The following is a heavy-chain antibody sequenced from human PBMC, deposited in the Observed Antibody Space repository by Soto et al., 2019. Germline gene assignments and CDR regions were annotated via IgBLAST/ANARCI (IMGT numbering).Heavy chain of an antibody. CDR3: VKGTTVTLNYYYYYGMDV. D-gene: IGHD4-17*01. J-gene: IGHJ6*02. CDR2: ISSNGGST. CDR1: GFTFSSYA. V-gene: IGHV3-64D*08. Sequence: GGSLRLSCSASGFTFSSYAMHWVRQAPGKGLEYVSAISSNGGSTYYADSVKGRFTISRDNSKNTLYLQMSSLRAEDTAVYYCVKGTTVTLNYYYYYGMDVWGQGTTVTVS.